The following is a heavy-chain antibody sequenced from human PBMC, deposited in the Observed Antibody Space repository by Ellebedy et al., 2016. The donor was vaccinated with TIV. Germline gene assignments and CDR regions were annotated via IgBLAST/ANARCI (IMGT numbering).Heavy chain of an antibody. Sequence: PGGSLRLSCAASGFTFSGYAMSWVRQTPMKGLEWVSHITATGGTTYYADSVKGRFTISRDNSKNTLYLQMNSLRAEDTAVYYCARDRGASGYWGQGTLVTVSS. CDR3: ARDRGASGY. V-gene: IGHV3-23*01. CDR1: GFTFSGYA. D-gene: IGHD3-10*01. J-gene: IGHJ4*02. CDR2: ITATGGTT.